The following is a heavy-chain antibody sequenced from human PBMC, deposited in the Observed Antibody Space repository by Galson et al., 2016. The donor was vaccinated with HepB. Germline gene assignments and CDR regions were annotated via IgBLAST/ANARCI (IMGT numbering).Heavy chain of an antibody. CDR2: ISSSSSFT. J-gene: IGHJ3*02. D-gene: IGHD4-17*01. CDR1: GFTFSDYY. Sequence: SLRLSCAASGFTFSDYYMSWIRQAPGKGLEWLSYISSSSSFTKYADSVKGRFTISRDNAKNSLYLQMSSLRAEDTAVYYCAADYGVNGKDAFDIWGQGTMVTVSS. CDR3: AADYGVNGKDAFDI. V-gene: IGHV3-11*06.